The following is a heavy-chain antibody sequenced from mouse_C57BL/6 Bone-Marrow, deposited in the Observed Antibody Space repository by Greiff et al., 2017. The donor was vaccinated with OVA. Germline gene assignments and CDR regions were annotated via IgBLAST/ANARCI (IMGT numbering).Heavy chain of an antibody. J-gene: IGHJ2*01. Sequence: EVQLKESGGDLVKPGGSLKLSCAASGFTFSSYGMSWVRQTPDKRLEWVATISSGGSYTYYPDSVKGRFTISRDNAKNTLYLQMSSLKSEDTAMYYCARRGLIVTFDYWGQGTTLTVSS. V-gene: IGHV5-6*01. CDR2: ISSGGSYT. CDR3: ARRGLIVTFDY. D-gene: IGHD2-5*01. CDR1: GFTFSSYG.